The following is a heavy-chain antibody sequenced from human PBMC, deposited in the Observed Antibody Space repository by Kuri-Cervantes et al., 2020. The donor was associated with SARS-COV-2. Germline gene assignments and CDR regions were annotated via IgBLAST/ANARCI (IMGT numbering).Heavy chain of an antibody. CDR2: IIYSGST. Sequence: GSLRLSCAVYGGSFSGYYWSWIRQPQGKGLEWIGEIIYSGSTNYNPSLKSRVTMSVDTSKNQFSLKLSSVTAADTAVYYCASLVPAAIRADAFDTWGQGTMVTVSS. CDR1: GGSFSGYY. J-gene: IGHJ3*02. V-gene: IGHV4-34*12. CDR3: ASLVPAAIRADAFDT. D-gene: IGHD2-2*02.